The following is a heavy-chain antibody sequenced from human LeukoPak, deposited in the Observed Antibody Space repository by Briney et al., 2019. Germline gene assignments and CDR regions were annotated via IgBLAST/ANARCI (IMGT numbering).Heavy chain of an antibody. CDR3: ARDPGRAVAGFDY. Sequence: PSETLSLTCAVYGGSFSGYYWSWIRQPPGKGLEWIGEINHSGSTNYNPSLKSRVTISVDTSKNQFSLQLNSVTPEDTAVYYCARDPGRAVAGFDYWGQGTLVTVSS. D-gene: IGHD6-19*01. J-gene: IGHJ4*02. V-gene: IGHV4-34*01. CDR2: INHSGST. CDR1: GGSFSGYY.